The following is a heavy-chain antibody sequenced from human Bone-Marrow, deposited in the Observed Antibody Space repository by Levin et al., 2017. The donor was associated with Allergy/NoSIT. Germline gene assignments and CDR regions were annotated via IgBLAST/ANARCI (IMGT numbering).Heavy chain of an antibody. D-gene: IGHD5-18*01. CDR1: GYTFTSYD. J-gene: IGHJ6*02. CDR3: ARGSSGYRGPTLAKYVNGSVGYLFWYYYYYGMDV. CDR2: MNPNSGNT. Sequence: PEASVKVSCKASGYTFTSYDINWVRQATGQGLEWMGWMNPNSGNTGYAQKFQGRVTMTRNTSISTAYMELSSLRSEDTAVYYCARGSSGYRGPTLAKYVNGSVGYLFWYYYYYGMDVWGQGTTVTVSS. V-gene: IGHV1-8*01.